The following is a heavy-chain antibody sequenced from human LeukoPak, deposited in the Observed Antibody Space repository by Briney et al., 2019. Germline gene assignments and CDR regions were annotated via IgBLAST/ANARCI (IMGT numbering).Heavy chain of an antibody. V-gene: IGHV4-59*08. CDR2: IYYSGST. CDR3: ASLSAEYFQH. CDR1: GGSVSSYY. D-gene: IGHD3-16*02. J-gene: IGHJ1*01. Sequence: PSETLSLTCTVSGGSVSSYYWSWIRQPPGKGLEWIGYIYYSGSTNYNPSLKSRVTISVDTSKNQFSLKLSSVTAADTAVYYCASLSAEYFQHWGQGTLVTVSS.